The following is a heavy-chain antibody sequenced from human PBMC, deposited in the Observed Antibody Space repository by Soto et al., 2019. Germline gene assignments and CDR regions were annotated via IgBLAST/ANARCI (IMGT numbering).Heavy chain of an antibody. CDR2: IYYSGST. D-gene: IGHD3-22*01. Sequence: QVQLQESGPGLVKPSQTLSLTCTVSGGSISSGDYYWSWIRQPPGKALEWIGYIYYSGSTYYKPSHKSRVTVAVGPAKHECFQKLSSVTAADTAVYDYANEGYYYDSSGYYDYWGRGSLVTVSS. CDR1: GGSISSGDYY. J-gene: IGHJ4*02. CDR3: ANEGYYYDSSGYYDY. V-gene: IGHV4-30-4*01.